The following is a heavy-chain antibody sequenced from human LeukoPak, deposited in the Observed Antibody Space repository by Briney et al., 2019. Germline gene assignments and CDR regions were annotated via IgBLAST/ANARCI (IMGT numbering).Heavy chain of an antibody. CDR1: GGSINSYY. CDR2: IYYSGST. CDR3: ARSSCSSTSCRDAFDI. Sequence: SETLSLTCTVSGGSINSYYWSWIRQPPGKGLEWIGYIYYSGSTNYNPSLKSRVTISVDTSKNQFSLKLSSVTAADTAVYYCARSSCSSTSCRDAFDIWGQGTMVTASS. J-gene: IGHJ3*02. V-gene: IGHV4-59*08. D-gene: IGHD2-2*01.